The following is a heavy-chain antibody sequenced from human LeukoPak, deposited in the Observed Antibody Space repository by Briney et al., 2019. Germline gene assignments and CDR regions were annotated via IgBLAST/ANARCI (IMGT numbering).Heavy chain of an antibody. CDR3: VKEQRGYSGYAVGSWFEP. D-gene: IGHD5-12*01. J-gene: IGHJ5*02. CDR1: GFIFSDYY. Sequence: NPGGSLRLSCTASGFIFSDYYMSRIRQAPGKGLEWVSFISHSGSAIYYADSVKGRFTISRDNAMNSLFLQMNSLRAEDTAVYFCVKEQRGYSGYAVGSWFEPWGQGTLVSVSS. V-gene: IGHV3-11*01. CDR2: ISHSGSAI.